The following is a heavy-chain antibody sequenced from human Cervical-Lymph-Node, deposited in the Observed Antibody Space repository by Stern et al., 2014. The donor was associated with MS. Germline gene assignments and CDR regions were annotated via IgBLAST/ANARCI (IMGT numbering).Heavy chain of an antibody. CDR1: GFTFSSYA. CDR3: AKGSSSWYEGSSTDY. CDR2: ISVSGGST. V-gene: IGHV3-23*04. Sequence: EVQLVESGGGLVQHGGSLRLSCAASGFTFSSYAMSWVRQAPVKGLEWVSAISVSGGSTYYADSVKGRFTISRDNSKNTLYLQMNSLRAEDTAVYYCAKGSSSWYEGSSTDYWGQGTLVTVSS. J-gene: IGHJ4*02. D-gene: IGHD6-13*01.